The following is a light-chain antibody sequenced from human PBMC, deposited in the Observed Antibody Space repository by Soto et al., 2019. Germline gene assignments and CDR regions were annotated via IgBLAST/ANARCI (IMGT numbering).Light chain of an antibody. CDR1: QSVSNN. Sequence: EIVMTQSPATLSVSPGERATLSCRASQSVSNNLAWYQQKPGQAPRLLIYGSSTRATGIPARFSGSGSGTESTLTISSLQSEDFAVYYCQQYNNWPLTFGGGTKVGIK. V-gene: IGKV3-15*01. J-gene: IGKJ4*01. CDR2: GSS. CDR3: QQYNNWPLT.